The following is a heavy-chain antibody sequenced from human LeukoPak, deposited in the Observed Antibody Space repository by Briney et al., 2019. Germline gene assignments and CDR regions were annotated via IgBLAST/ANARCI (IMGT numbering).Heavy chain of an antibody. CDR2: INPSSGGT. CDR3: ARGYCSGGSCYLVENWFDF. CDR1: GYTFTGYY. Sequence: ASVTVSCKASGYTFTGYYMHWVRQAPGQGLEWMGRINPSSGGTNYAQNFQGRVTMTRDTSMNTAYMELSRLRSDDTAVYFCARGYCSGGSCYLVENWFDFWGQGTLVTVSS. D-gene: IGHD2-15*01. V-gene: IGHV1-2*06. J-gene: IGHJ5*01.